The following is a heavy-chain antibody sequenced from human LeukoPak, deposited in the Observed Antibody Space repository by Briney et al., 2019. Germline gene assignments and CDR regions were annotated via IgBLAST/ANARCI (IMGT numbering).Heavy chain of an antibody. D-gene: IGHD3-22*01. J-gene: IGHJ5*02. CDR2: ISAYNGNT. V-gene: IGHV1-18*01. CDR3: ARPADYYDSSGYYGEGWFDP. CDR1: GYTFTSYG. Sequence: ASVKVSCKASGYTFTSYGISWVRQAPGQGLEWMGWISAYNGNTNYAQKLQGRVTMTTDTSTSTAYMELRSLRSDDTAVYYCARPADYYDSSGYYGEGWFDPWGQGTLVTVSS.